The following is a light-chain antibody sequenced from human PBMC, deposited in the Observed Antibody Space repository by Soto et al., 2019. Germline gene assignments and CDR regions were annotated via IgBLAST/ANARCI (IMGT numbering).Light chain of an antibody. CDR3: VLYMGSGSWV. Sequence: QAVVTQEPSFSVSPGGTVTLTGGLSSGSVSTSYYPSWYQQTPGQAPRTLIYSTNTRSSGVPDRFSGSILGNKAALTITGDQADDESDYYCVLYMGSGSWVFGGGTKLTVL. V-gene: IGLV8-61*01. CDR2: STN. CDR1: SGSVSTSYY. J-gene: IGLJ3*02.